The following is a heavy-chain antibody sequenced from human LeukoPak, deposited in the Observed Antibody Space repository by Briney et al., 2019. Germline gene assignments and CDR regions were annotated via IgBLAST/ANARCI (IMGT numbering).Heavy chain of an antibody. D-gene: IGHD2-2*02. J-gene: IGHJ4*02. CDR2: IPGSADTT. V-gene: IGHV3-23*01. CDR1: GGSISSSAYH. CDR3: AKSGLATAIVDFDY. Sequence: ETLSLTCTVSGGSISSSAYHWGWIRQPPGKGLDWVSSIPGSADTTYYADSVKGRFTISRDNSKNTVYLQMNSLRAEDTAVYYCAKSGLATAIVDFDYWGQGTLVTVSS.